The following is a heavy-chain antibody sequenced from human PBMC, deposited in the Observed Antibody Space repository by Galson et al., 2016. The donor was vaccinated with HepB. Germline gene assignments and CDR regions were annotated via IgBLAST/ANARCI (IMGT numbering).Heavy chain of an antibody. D-gene: IGHD6-13*01. CDR1: GFTFPNYD. Sequence: SLRLSCATSGFTFPNYDMNWVRQAPGRGPEWISCIRSRDGATYYADSVRGRFTISRDNVENSLYLQMSNLRVEDTGIYYCLRNLSAAGTFFAGSWGQGTLVTVSS. CDR2: IRSRDGAT. J-gene: IGHJ5*02. V-gene: IGHV3-48*03. CDR3: LRNLSAAGTFFAGS.